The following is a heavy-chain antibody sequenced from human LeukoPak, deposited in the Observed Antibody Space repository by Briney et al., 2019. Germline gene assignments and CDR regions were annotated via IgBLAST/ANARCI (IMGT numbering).Heavy chain of an antibody. CDR3: ARGGSSGWYLFDY. J-gene: IGHJ4*02. V-gene: IGHV3-74*01. Sequence: GGSLRLSCAASGFTFSSYWIHWVRQAPGKGLVWVSRINSDVSATTYADSVKGRFSISRDNAKNTLYLQMNSLRAEDTAVYYCARGGSSGWYLFDYWGQGTLVTVSS. CDR1: GFTFSSYW. D-gene: IGHD6-19*01. CDR2: INSDVSAT.